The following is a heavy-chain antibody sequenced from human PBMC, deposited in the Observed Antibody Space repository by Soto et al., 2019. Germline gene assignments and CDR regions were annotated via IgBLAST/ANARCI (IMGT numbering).Heavy chain of an antibody. D-gene: IGHD5-18*01. CDR1: GGSFSGYY. V-gene: IGHV4-34*01. CDR3: ARVLDTAMVLDY. CDR2: INHSGST. Sequence: SETLSLTCAVYGGSFSGYYWSWIRQPPGKGLEWTGEINHSGSTNYNPPLKSRVTISVDTSKNQFSLKLSSVTAADTAVYYCARVLDTAMVLDYWGQGTLVTVSS. J-gene: IGHJ4*02.